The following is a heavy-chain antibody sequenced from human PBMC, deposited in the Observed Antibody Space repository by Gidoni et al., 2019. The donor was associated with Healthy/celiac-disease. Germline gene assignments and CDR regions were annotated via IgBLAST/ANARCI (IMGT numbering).Heavy chain of an antibody. J-gene: IGHJ4*02. CDR3: AREIYGYDSSGPVDY. CDR2: ISSSSSYT. D-gene: IGHD3-22*01. V-gene: IGHV3-11*06. CDR1: GFTFSDYY. Sequence: QVQLVESGGGLVKPGVSLRLSCAAPGFTFSDYYMSWIRQAPGKGLEWVSYISSSSSYTNYADSVKGRFTISRDNAKNSLYLQMNSLRAEDTAVYYCAREIYGYDSSGPVDYWGQGTLVTVSS.